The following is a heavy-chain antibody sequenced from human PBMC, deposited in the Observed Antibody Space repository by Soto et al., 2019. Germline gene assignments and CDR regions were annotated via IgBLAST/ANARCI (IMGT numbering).Heavy chain of an antibody. D-gene: IGHD4-17*01. CDR1: GGTFSSYA. CDR3: ASMTTVVTPFRGDPIYYYGMDV. Sequence: ASVKVSCKASGGTFSSYAISWVRQAPGQGLEWMGGIIPIFGTANYAQKFQGRVTITADESTSTAYMELSSLRSEDTAVYYCASMTTVVTPFRGDPIYYYGMDVWGQGTTVTVSS. CDR2: IIPIFGTA. J-gene: IGHJ6*02. V-gene: IGHV1-69*13.